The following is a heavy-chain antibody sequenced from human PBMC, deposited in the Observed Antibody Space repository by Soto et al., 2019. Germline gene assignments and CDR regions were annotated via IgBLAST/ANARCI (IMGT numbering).Heavy chain of an antibody. CDR1: GFTFSNCA. J-gene: IGHJ4*02. D-gene: IGHD6-19*01. V-gene: IGHV3-23*01. CDR2: ITPSGGTA. CDR3: AKGVIGSSGWSFDS. Sequence: EMQLLESGGDLVQPGGSLSLSCVASGFTFSNCAMHWVRQAPGKGLEWVSIITPSGGTAYFADSVKGRFSISRDNSKCTLHLQMNSLSAEDTAIYYCAKGVIGSSGWSFDSWGQGTLVAVSS.